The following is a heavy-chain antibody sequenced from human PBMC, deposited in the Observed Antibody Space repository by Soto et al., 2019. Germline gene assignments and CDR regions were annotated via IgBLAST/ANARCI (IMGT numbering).Heavy chain of an antibody. CDR2: ISSSSSSI. D-gene: IGHD2-2*01. CDR1: GFTFRSYE. V-gene: IGHV3-48*03. Sequence: ESGGGLVQPGGSLRLSCVASGFTFRSYEMNWVRQAPGKGLEWVSYISSSSSSIYYPDSVKGRFTISRDNAKNSLYLQMNSLRAEDTAVYYCARETCSSSSCSTRYGMDVWGQGTTVTVSS. CDR3: ARETCSSSSCSTRYGMDV. J-gene: IGHJ6*02.